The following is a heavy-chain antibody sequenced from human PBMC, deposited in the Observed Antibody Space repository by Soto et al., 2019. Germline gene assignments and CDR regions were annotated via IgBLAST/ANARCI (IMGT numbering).Heavy chain of an antibody. J-gene: IGHJ6*02. CDR3: AKDLHDFASFFFYGMDV. D-gene: IGHD2-21*02. V-gene: IGHV3-30*18. CDR2: IIYDGSKK. Sequence: GSLRLSCASSGFRFSSSGMHWVRQAPGKGLEWVAVIIYDGSKKEYADSVKGRFTVSRDNSKDTVYLQMNNLRPEDTGVYYCAKDLHDFASFFFYGMDVWGQGTSVTVSS. CDR1: GFRFSSSG.